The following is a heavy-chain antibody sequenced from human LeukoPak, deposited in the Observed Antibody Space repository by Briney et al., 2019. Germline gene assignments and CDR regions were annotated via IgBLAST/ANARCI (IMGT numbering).Heavy chain of an antibody. CDR3: ARDWAAGIAAAGTQSYPFDY. CDR2: IYYSGST. V-gene: IGHV4-39*07. D-gene: IGHD6-13*01. J-gene: IGHJ4*02. CDR1: GGSISSSSYY. Sequence: SETLSLTCTVSGGSISSSSYYWGWIRQPPGKGLEWIGSIYYSGSTYYNPSLKSRVTISVDTSKNQFSLKLSSVTAADTAVYYCARDWAAGIAAAGTQSYPFDYWGQGTLVTVSS.